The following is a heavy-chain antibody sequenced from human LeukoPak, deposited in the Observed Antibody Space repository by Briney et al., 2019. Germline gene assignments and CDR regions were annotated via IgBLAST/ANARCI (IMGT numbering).Heavy chain of an antibody. CDR3: TRVGYIDEGIDY. J-gene: IGHJ4*02. CDR2: IWYDGSNK. D-gene: IGHD5-24*01. V-gene: IGHV3-33*03. Sequence: GGSLRLSCAASGFTFSSYGMHWVRQAPGKGLEWVAVIWYDGSNKYYADSVKGRFTISRDNAKNSLYLQMNSLRAEDTAIYYCTRVGYIDEGIDYWGQGTLVTVSS. CDR1: GFTFSSYG.